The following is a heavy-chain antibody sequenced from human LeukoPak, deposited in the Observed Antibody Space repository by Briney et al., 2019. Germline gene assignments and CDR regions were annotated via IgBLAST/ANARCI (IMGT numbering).Heavy chain of an antibody. CDR1: GFTFDDYA. J-gene: IGHJ5*02. D-gene: IGHD6-19*01. CDR3: AKYVAGKGNWFDP. V-gene: IGHV3-9*01. Sequence: GRSLRLSCAASGFTFDDYAMHWVRQAPGKGLEWVSGISWNSGSIGYADSVKGRFTISRDNAKNSLYLQMNSLRAEDTALYYCAKYVAGKGNWFDPWGQGTLVTVSS. CDR2: ISWNSGSI.